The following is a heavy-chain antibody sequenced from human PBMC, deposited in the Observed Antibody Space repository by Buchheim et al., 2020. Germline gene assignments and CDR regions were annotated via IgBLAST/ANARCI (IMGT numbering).Heavy chain of an antibody. V-gene: IGHV3-30-3*01. Sequence: QVQLVESGGGVVQPGRSLRLSCAASGFTFSSYAMHWVRQAPGKGLEWVAVISYDGSNKYYADSVKGRFTISRDNSKNTLYLQMNSLRAEDTAVYYCASAIQYDFWSGYLSNDYYYYGMDVWGQGTT. D-gene: IGHD3-3*01. CDR3: ASAIQYDFWSGYLSNDYYYYGMDV. J-gene: IGHJ6*02. CDR2: ISYDGSNK. CDR1: GFTFSSYA.